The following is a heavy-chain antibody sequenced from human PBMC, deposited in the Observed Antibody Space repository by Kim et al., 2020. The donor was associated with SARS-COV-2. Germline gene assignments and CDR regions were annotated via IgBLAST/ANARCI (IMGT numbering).Heavy chain of an antibody. CDR3: AKEKRGGYYYYGMDV. D-gene: IGHD3-10*01. CDR2: IYSGGSST. CDR1: GFTFSSYA. Sequence: GGSLRLSCAASGFTFSSYAMSWVRQAPGKGLEWVSVIYSGGSSTYYADSVKGRFTISRDNSKNTLYLQMNSLRAEDTAAYYCAKEKRGGYYYYGMDVWGQGTTVTVAS. J-gene: IGHJ6*02. V-gene: IGHV3-23*03.